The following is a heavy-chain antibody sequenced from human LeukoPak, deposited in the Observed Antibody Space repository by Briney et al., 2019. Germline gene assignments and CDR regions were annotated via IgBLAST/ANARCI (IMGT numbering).Heavy chain of an antibody. CDR3: AKDRRYGDYSGD. CDR2: ISGSGGST. V-gene: IGHV3-23*01. CDR1: GFTFSNAW. Sequence: GGSLRLSCAASGFTFSNAWMSWVRQAPGKGLEWVSAISGSGGSTYYADSVKGRFTISRDNSKNTLYLQMNSLRAEDTAVYYCAKDRRYGDYSGDWGQGTLVTVSS. D-gene: IGHD4-17*01. J-gene: IGHJ4*02.